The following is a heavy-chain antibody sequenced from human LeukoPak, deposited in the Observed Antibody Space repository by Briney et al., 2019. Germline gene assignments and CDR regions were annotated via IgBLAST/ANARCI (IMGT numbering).Heavy chain of an antibody. CDR2: ISGSGGST. D-gene: IGHD3-22*01. V-gene: IGHV3-23*01. J-gene: IGHJ3*02. CDR1: GFTFSSCA. CDR3: AKVGSITMIVVVTLLDAFDI. Sequence: GGSLRLSCAASGFTFSSCAMSWVRQAPGKGLEWVSAISGSGGSTYYADSVKGRFTISRDNSKNTLYLQMNSLRAEDTAVYYCAKVGSITMIVVVTLLDAFDIWGQGTMVTVSS.